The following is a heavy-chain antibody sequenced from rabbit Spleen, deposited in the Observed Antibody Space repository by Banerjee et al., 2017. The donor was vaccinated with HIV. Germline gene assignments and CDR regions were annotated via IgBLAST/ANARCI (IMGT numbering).Heavy chain of an antibody. CDR1: GFSFSSGSY. CDR2: VGSGSGST. D-gene: IGHD6-1*01. V-gene: IGHV1S45*01. Sequence: QEQLVESGGGLVQPEGSLTLTCTASGFSFSSGSYMSWVRQAPGKGLEWIGCVGSGSGSTWCASWAKGQFTISKTSSTTVTLQITSRTAADTATYLCASAYSDIYFNLWGQGTLVTVS. J-gene: IGHJ4*01. CDR3: ASAYSDIYFNL.